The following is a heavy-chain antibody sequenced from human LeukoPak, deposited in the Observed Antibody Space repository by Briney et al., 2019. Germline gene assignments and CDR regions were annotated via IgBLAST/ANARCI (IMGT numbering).Heavy chain of an antibody. D-gene: IGHD2-15*01. Sequence: AETLTLTCTVSGFSMSSYYWSWIRQPPGKGLEWIGYVYSSGSTNYNPSLKSRLTISVDTYKNKFSLKVSSVAAAGTAVYFCARGGATQYYYWGQGTLVTVSS. J-gene: IGHJ4*02. CDR1: GFSMSSYY. V-gene: IGHV4-59*01. CDR2: VYSSGST. CDR3: ARGGATQYYY.